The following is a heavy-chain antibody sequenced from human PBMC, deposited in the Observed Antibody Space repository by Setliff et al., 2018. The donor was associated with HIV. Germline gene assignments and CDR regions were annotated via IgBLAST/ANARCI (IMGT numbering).Heavy chain of an antibody. Sequence: ASVKVSCKASGYTFPDYYMQWVRQAPGKGLEWMGLIDPDRGDTVYAEKFQGRVTITADRSIDIAYMKLTSLRSEDTAMYFCAWGTQRPIDSWGQGTLVTVSS. D-gene: IGHD3-16*01. CDR1: GYTFPDYY. CDR3: AWGTQRPIDS. V-gene: IGHV1-69-2*01. CDR2: IDPDRGDT. J-gene: IGHJ4*02.